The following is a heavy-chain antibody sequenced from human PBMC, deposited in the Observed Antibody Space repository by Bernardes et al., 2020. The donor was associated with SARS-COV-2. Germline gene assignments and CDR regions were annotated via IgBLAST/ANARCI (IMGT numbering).Heavy chain of an antibody. Sequence: GGSLRLSCAASGFTFSSYWMHWGRQGPGKGLVWVSRITPDGSSTDYADSVRGRFTISRDNAKNTLYLQMNSLRAEDTAVYYCATGGNGATAPGMDVWGQGTTVTVSS. CDR1: GFTFSSYW. CDR2: ITPDGSST. J-gene: IGHJ6*02. CDR3: ATGGNGATAPGMDV. D-gene: IGHD4-17*01. V-gene: IGHV3-74*01.